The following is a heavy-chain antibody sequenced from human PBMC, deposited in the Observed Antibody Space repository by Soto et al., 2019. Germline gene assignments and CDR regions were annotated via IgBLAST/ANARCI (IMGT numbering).Heavy chain of an antibody. V-gene: IGHV3-74*01. D-gene: IGHD4-4*01. CDR1: GFTFTDYW. J-gene: IGHJ4*02. Sequence: PGGSLRLSCAASGFTFTDYWTHWVRQAPGKGLVWVSRINSDGSRTSYADSVTGRFTISRDNAKNTLYLQMNSLRVEDTALYYCARETYRGFYFDYWGQGTLGTV. CDR3: ARETYRGFYFDY. CDR2: INSDGSRT.